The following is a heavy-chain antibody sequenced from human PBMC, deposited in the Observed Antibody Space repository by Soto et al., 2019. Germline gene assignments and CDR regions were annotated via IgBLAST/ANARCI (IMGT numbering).Heavy chain of an antibody. J-gene: IGHJ4*02. Sequence: GGSLRLSCAASGFTFPRYSMNWVRQAPGKGLEWVSSISSTTNYIYYGDSMKGRFTISRDNAKNSLYLEMNSLRAEDTAVYYCARESEDLTSSFDYWGQGTLVTVSS. CDR1: GFTFPRYS. CDR2: ISSTTNYI. CDR3: ARESEDLTSSFDY. V-gene: IGHV3-21*06.